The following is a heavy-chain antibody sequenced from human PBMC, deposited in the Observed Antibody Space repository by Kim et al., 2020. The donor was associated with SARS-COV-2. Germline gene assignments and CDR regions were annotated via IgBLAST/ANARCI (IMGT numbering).Heavy chain of an antibody. CDR1: GGSISESTFY. CDR3: ARHYSTSSSEHFDY. V-gene: IGHV4-39*01. J-gene: IGHJ4*02. Sequence: SETLSLTCTVSGGSISESTFYWGWIRQSPGKGLEWIGSIYYTGRIYYNPSLKSRVTMSVDTSKSQFSLKLSSLTATDTTVYYCARHYSTSSSEHFDYWGQGTLVTVSS. D-gene: IGHD6-6*01. CDR2: IYYTGRI.